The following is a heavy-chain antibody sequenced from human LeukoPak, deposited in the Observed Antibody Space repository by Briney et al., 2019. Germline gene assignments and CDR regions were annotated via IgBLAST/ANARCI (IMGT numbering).Heavy chain of an antibody. V-gene: IGHV1-8*02. CDR1: GYTFTSYG. CDR2: MNPNSGNT. Sequence: GASVKVSCKASGYTFTSYGINWVRQATGQGLEWMGWMNPNSGNTGYAQKFQGRVTMTRNTSISTAYMELSSLRSEDTAVYYCARRPPSSWYASSTRGIDYWGQGTLVTVSS. J-gene: IGHJ4*02. D-gene: IGHD6-13*01. CDR3: ARRPPSSWYASSTRGIDY.